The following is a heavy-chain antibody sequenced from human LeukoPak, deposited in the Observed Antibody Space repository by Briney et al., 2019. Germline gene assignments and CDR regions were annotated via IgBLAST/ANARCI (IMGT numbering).Heavy chain of an antibody. D-gene: IGHD3-22*01. CDR2: IYYSGST. Sequence: PSETLSLTCTVSGGSISSYYWSWIRQPPGKGPEWIGYIYYSGSTYYNPSLKSRVTISVDTSKNQFSLKLSSVTAADTAVYYCARDNYDSSNYNMYNWFDPWGQGTLVTVSS. CDR3: ARDNYDSSNYNMYNWFDP. V-gene: IGHV4-30-4*08. J-gene: IGHJ5*02. CDR1: GGSISSYY.